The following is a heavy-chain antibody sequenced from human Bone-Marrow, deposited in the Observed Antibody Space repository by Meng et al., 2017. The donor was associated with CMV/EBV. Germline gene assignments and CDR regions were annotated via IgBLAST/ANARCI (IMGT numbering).Heavy chain of an antibody. CDR3: ARETFVTGTTQPYGMDV. D-gene: IGHD1-7*01. V-gene: IGHV4-4*02. J-gene: IGHJ6*02. CDR2: IYHTGST. Sequence: SQTLSLTCGVSGGSISSSDWWSWVRQSPGKGLEWIGEIYHTGSTNYNPSLKSRVTISVDKSKNQFSLKLSSVTAADTAVYYCARETFVTGTTQPYGMDVWGQGTTVTVSS. CDR1: GGSISSSDW.